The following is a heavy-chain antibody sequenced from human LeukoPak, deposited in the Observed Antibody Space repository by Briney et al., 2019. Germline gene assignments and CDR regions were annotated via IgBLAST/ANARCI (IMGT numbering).Heavy chain of an antibody. CDR1: GYTFTGYY. V-gene: IGHV1-8*02. D-gene: IGHD6-13*01. CDR2: MNPNSGNT. Sequence: ASVKVSCKASGYTFTGYYMHWGRQAPGQGLEWMGWMNPNSGNTGYAQKFQGRVTMTRNTSISTAYMELSSLRSEDTAVYYCASGRSSRDDYWGQGTLVTVSS. J-gene: IGHJ4*02. CDR3: ASGRSSRDDY.